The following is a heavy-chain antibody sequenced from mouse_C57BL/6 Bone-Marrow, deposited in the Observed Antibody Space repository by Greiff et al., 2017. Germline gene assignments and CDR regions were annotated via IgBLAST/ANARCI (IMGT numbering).Heavy chain of an antibody. CDR2: IDPEIGDT. Sequence: VQLQQSGAVLVRPGASVKLSCTASGFNIKDDYIHWVKQRPEQGLEWIGWIDPEIGDTEYASKFQGKATITSDTSSNTAYLQLSSLTSEDTAVYYCSSFDGNYFDFWGQGTPLTVAS. CDR3: SSFDGNYFDF. CDR1: GFNIKDDY. D-gene: IGHD2-3*01. J-gene: IGHJ2*01. V-gene: IGHV14-4*01.